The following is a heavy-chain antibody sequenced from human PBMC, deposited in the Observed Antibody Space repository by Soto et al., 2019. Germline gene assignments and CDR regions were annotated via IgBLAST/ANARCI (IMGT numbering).Heavy chain of an antibody. CDR1: GYTFPDYY. V-gene: IGHV1-2*02. J-gene: IGHJ5*02. CDR2: INPNSGGT. Sequence: QVQLVQSGAEVKKPGASVKVSCKASGYTFPDYYMHWVRQAPGQVLEWMGWINPNSGGTNYAQKFQGRVTMTRDTSISTAYMELSSLRSDDTAVYYCARDSSGWRTWFDPWGQGTLVTVSS. CDR3: ARDSSGWRTWFDP. D-gene: IGHD6-19*01.